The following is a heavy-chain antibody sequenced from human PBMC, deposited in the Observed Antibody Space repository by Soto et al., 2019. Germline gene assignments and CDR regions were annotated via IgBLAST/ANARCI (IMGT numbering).Heavy chain of an antibody. Sequence: PGGSLRVSCAASGFTFSSYAMRWVRQAPGKGLEWVSAISGSGGSTYYADSVKGRFTISRDNSKNTLYLQMNSLRAEDTAVYYCAKDRLAGKQAVAVTYFDYWGQGTLVTVSS. D-gene: IGHD6-19*01. J-gene: IGHJ4*02. V-gene: IGHV3-23*01. CDR3: AKDRLAGKQAVAVTYFDY. CDR1: GFTFSSYA. CDR2: ISGSGGST.